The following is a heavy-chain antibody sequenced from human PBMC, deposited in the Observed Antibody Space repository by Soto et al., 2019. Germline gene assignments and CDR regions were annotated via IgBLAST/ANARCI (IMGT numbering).Heavy chain of an antibody. CDR2: IYCSVST. Sequence: PSETLSLTCTVSGGSISSSSYYWGWLRQPPGKGLQWIGIIYCSVSTYYNPSLKSRVTISVDTSKNQFSLKLSYVTAADTAVYYCARIVGGYDVTNWFDPWGQGTMVTVSS. V-gene: IGHV4-39*01. D-gene: IGHD5-12*01. J-gene: IGHJ5*02. CDR1: GGSISSSSYY. CDR3: ARIVGGYDVTNWFDP.